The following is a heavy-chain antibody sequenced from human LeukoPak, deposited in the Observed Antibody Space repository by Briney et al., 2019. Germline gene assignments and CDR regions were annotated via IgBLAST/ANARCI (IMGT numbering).Heavy chain of an antibody. Sequence: GGSLRLSCAASGFTFSGSAMHWVRQASGKGLEWVGRIRSKANSYATAYAASVKGRFTISRDDSKNTAYLQMNGLKTEDTAVYYCASPGSHCGGDCYSYYWGQGTLVTVSS. J-gene: IGHJ4*02. CDR2: IRSKANSYAT. V-gene: IGHV3-73*01. CDR1: GFTFSGSA. CDR3: ASPGSHCGGDCYSYY. D-gene: IGHD2-21*02.